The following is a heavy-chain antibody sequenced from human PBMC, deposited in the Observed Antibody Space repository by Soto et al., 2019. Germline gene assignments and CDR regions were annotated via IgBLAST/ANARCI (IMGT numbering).Heavy chain of an antibody. CDR3: AKAWDYYYGMYV. CDR2: ISYDGSNK. D-gene: IGHD3-16*01. Sequence: HPGGSLRLSCAASGFTFSSYGMHWVGQAPGKGLEWVAVISYDGSNKYYADSVKGRFTISRDNSKNTLCLQMNSLRAEDTAVYYCAKAWDYYYGMYVWGQGTTVTVSS. J-gene: IGHJ6*02. CDR1: GFTFSSYG. V-gene: IGHV3-30*18.